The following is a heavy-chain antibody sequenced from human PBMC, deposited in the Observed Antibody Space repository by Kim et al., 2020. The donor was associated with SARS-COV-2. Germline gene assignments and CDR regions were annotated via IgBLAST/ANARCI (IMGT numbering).Heavy chain of an antibody. V-gene: IGHV3-74*01. D-gene: IGHD2-21*01. CDR1: GFTFSSYW. CDR3: TRNRPDWD. CDR2: IKTDGGSV. Sequence: GGSLRLSCAASGFTFSSYWMHWVRQAPGKGLVWVSRIKTDGGSVDYADSVKGRFTISRDNAKNTLYLQMNSLRAEDTAVYYCTRNRPDWDWGRGTLVTVSS. J-gene: IGHJ4*02.